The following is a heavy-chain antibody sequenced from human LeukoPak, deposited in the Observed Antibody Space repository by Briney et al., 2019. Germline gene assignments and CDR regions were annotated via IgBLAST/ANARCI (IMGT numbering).Heavy chain of an antibody. D-gene: IGHD3-10*01. CDR1: GGSISSSSYY. Sequence: SETLSLTCTVSGGSISSSSYYWGWIRQPPGKGLEWIGGIYYSGSTYYNPSLKSRVTISVDTSKNQFSLKLSSVTAADTAVYYCARHDPSGSDRGVLPLTIFDYWGQGTLVTVSS. CDR2: IYYSGST. J-gene: IGHJ4*02. V-gene: IGHV4-39*01. CDR3: ARHDPSGSDRGVLPLTIFDY.